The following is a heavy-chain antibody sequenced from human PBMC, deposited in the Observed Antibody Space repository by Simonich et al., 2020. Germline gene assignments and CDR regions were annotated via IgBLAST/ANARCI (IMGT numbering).Heavy chain of an antibody. Sequence: EVQLVESGGGLVQPGGSLRLSCAASGFTFSSDSMNWVRQAPGKGLEWVSYISSSSSTIYYADSVQGRFTSSRDNAKNSLYLQMNSLRAEDTAVYYCARDSSYYAFDIWGQGTMVTVSS. V-gene: IGHV3-48*01. CDR2: ISSSSSTI. CDR3: ARDSSYYAFDI. D-gene: IGHD5-12*01. CDR1: GFTFSSDS. J-gene: IGHJ3*02.